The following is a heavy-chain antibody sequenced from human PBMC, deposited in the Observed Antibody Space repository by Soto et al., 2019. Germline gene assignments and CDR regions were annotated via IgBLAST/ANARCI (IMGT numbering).Heavy chain of an antibody. J-gene: IGHJ6*02. Sequence: EVQLVESGGDLVKPGGSLRLSCAASGITFSDVWVSWIRQAPEKWLEWVGRIKSDSDGGTTEYAAPVKGRFSISRDDSKNTLDLQMNSLKPEDRAVYYCTMHPSQTGVWGQGTTVIVSS. CDR1: GITFSDVW. CDR2: IKSDSDGGTT. CDR3: TMHPSQTGV. V-gene: IGHV3-15*01.